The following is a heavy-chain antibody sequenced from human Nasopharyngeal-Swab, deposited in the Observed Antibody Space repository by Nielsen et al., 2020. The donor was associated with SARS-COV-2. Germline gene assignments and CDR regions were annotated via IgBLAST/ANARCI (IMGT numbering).Heavy chain of an antibody. J-gene: IGHJ6*02. CDR1: GGTFSSYA. CDR2: IIPIFGTA. CDR3: ARVVPAALGGMDV. D-gene: IGHD2-2*01. V-gene: IGHV1-69*13. Sequence: SVKVSCKASGGTFSSYAISWVRHAPGQGLEWMGGIIPIFGTANYAQKFQGRVTITADESTGTAYMELSSLRSEDTAVYYCARVVPAALGGMDVWGQGTTVTVSS.